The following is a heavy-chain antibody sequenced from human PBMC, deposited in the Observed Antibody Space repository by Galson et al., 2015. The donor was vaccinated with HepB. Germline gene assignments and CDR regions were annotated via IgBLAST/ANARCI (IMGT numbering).Heavy chain of an antibody. CDR2: INSGGST. CDR3: ASSYYYDTSGFYSFFDF. V-gene: IGHV3-23*01. D-gene: IGHD3-22*01. J-gene: IGHJ4*02. Sequence: SLRLSCAASGFTFSSYAMSWVRQAPGKGLEWVSTINSGGSTYYADSVKGRFTISRDNSKKTVYLQMSSLRVEDTAVYYCASSYYYDTSGFYSFFDFWGQGTLVTVSS. CDR1: GFTFSSYA.